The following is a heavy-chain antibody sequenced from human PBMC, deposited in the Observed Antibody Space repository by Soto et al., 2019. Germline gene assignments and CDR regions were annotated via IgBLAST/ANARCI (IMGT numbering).Heavy chain of an antibody. V-gene: IGHV1-69*02. J-gene: IGHJ6*02. CDR2: IIPILGIA. Sequence: QVQLVQSGAEVKKPGSSVKVSCKASGGTFSSYTISWVRQAPGQGLKWMGRIIPILGIANYAQKFQGRVTLTADKSTSTAYMELSSLRSEDTAVYYCARRYYESPSHGMDVWGQGTTVTVSS. CDR3: ARRYYESPSHGMDV. CDR1: GGTFSSYT. D-gene: IGHD3-22*01.